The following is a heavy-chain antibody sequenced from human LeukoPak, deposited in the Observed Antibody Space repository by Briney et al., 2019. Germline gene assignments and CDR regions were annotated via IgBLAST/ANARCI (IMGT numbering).Heavy chain of an antibody. V-gene: IGHV3-23*01. J-gene: IGHJ4*02. Sequence: GGSLRLSCAASGCTFSSYGMSWVRQAPGKGLEWVSAISGSGGSTYYADSVRGRITISRANTKNTLYLQRNRLSAEATAVYYCAKGPPQHPGVYWGRGTLVTVSS. D-gene: IGHD3-10*01. CDR1: GCTFSSYG. CDR3: AKGPPQHPGVY. CDR2: ISGSGGST.